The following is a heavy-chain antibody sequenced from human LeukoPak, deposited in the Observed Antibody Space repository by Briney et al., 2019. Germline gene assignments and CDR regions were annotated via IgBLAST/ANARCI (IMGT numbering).Heavy chain of an antibody. J-gene: IGHJ2*01. V-gene: IGHV4-59*08. CDR2: IYYSGST. CDR3: ARPSSSWHGPHWYFDL. CDR1: GGSISSYY. Sequence: SETLSLTCTVSGGSISSYYWSWIRQPPGKGLEWIGYIYYSGSTNYNPSLKSRVTISVDTSKNQFSLKLSSVTAADTAVYYCARPSSSWHGPHWYFDLWGRGTLVTVSS. D-gene: IGHD6-13*01.